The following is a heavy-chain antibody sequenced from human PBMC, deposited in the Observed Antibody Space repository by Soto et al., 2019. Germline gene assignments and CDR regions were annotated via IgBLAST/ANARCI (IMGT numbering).Heavy chain of an antibody. Sequence: PGGSLRLSCAASGFTFSSYAMHWVRQAPGKGLEYVSAISSNGGSTYYADSVKGRFTISRDNSKNTLYLQMGSLRAEDMAVYYCARASSGWSKSYYFDYWGQGTLVTVSS. D-gene: IGHD6-19*01. CDR1: GFTFSSYA. CDR3: ARASSGWSKSYYFDY. CDR2: ISSNGGST. J-gene: IGHJ4*02. V-gene: IGHV3-64*02.